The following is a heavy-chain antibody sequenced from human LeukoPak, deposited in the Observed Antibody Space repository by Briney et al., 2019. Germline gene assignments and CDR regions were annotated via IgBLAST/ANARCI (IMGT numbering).Heavy chain of an antibody. CDR2: ISSSSSYI. Sequence: GGSLRLSCAASGFTFSSYSMNWVRQAPGKGLEWVSSISSSSSYIYYADSVKGRFTISRDNAKNSLYLQMNSLRAEDTAVYYCARDAVVVVAASGPGYYFDYWGQGTLVTVSS. CDR3: ARDAVVVVAASGPGYYFDY. CDR1: GFTFSSYS. J-gene: IGHJ4*02. V-gene: IGHV3-21*01. D-gene: IGHD2-15*01.